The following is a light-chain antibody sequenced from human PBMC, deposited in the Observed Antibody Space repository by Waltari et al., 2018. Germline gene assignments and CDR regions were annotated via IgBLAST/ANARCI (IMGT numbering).Light chain of an antibody. CDR3: QQYNNWPPGT. V-gene: IGKV3-15*01. CDR2: GTS. CDR1: QSVSSS. J-gene: IGKJ1*01. Sequence: EIVMTQSPATLSVSPGEGATLPCRASQSVSSSLAWYQKKPGQAPRLLIYGTSTRATGIPARFSGSGSGTEFSLTISSLQSEDFAVYYCQQYNNWPPGTFGQGTKVEIK.